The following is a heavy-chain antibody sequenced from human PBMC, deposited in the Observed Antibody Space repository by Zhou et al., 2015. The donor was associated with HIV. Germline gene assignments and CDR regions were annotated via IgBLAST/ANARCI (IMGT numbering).Heavy chain of an antibody. CDR1: GFTFNSYA. CDR3: AKGSQISSGWLEDAFDI. D-gene: IGHD6-19*01. CDR2: ISSSGHST. J-gene: IGHJ3*02. Sequence: EVQLVDSGGGLVKPGGSLRLSCAASGFTFNSYAMTWVRQAPGKGLAWVSAISSSGHSTYYTDSVKGRFTISRDNSKNTLYLQVNSLRPEDTALYYCAKGSQISSGWLEDAFDIWAKGQWSPSLQ. V-gene: IGHV3-23*04.